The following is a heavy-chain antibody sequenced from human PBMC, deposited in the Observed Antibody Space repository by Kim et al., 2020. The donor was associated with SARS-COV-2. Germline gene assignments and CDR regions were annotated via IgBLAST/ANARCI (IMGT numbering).Heavy chain of an antibody. CDR1: GFTFSSYW. CDR3: ASLIVRTAADC. CDR2: IKGDGSSP. D-gene: IGHD1-26*01. Sequence: GGSLRLSCAASGFTFSSYWMHWVRQAPGKGLEWVSGIKGDGSSPSYADSVKGRFTISRDNAKNTLYLQMNSLRAEDTAVYYCASLIVRTAADCGGQETLVTVSS. J-gene: IGHJ4*02. V-gene: IGHV3-74*01.